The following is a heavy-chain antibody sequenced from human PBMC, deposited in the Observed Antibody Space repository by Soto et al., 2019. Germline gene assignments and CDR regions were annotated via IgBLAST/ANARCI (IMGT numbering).Heavy chain of an antibody. V-gene: IGHV3-30-3*01. Sequence: GGSLRLSCAASGFTFSSYAMHWVRQAPGKGLEWVAVISYDGSNKYYADSVKGRFTISRDNSKNTLYLQMNSLRAEDTAVYYCARVSALLGYYFDYWGQGTLVTVSS. J-gene: IGHJ4*02. CDR1: GFTFSSYA. D-gene: IGHD2-15*01. CDR2: ISYDGSNK. CDR3: ARVSALLGYYFDY.